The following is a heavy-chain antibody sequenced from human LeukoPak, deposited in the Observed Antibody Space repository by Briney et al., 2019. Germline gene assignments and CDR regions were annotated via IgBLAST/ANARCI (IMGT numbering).Heavy chain of an antibody. J-gene: IGHJ5*02. CDR1: GGTFSSYA. D-gene: IGHD6-13*01. V-gene: IGHV1-69*06. Sequence: ASVTVSCKASGGTFSSYAISWVRQAPGQGLEWMGGIIPIFGTANYAQKFQGRVTVTADKSTSTAYMELSSLRSEDTAVYYCARVAYSIAAAAYNWFDPWGQGTLVTVSS. CDR2: IIPIFGTA. CDR3: ARVAYSIAAAAYNWFDP.